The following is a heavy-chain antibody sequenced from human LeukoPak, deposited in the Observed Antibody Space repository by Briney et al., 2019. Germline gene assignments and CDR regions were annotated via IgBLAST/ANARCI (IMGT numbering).Heavy chain of an antibody. CDR2: IYYSGST. V-gene: IGHV4-59*08. Sequence: SETLSLTCTVSGGSISSYYWSWIRQPPGKGLEWIGYIYYSGSTYYNPSLKSRVTISVDTSKNQFSLKLSSVTAADTAVYYCARAPPDTYCGGDCYHYFDYWGQGTLVTVSS. J-gene: IGHJ4*02. CDR1: GGSISSYY. CDR3: ARAPPDTYCGGDCYHYFDY. D-gene: IGHD2-21*02.